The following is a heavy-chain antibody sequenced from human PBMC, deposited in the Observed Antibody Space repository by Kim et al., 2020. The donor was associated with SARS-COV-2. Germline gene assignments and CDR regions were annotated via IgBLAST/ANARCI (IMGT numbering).Heavy chain of an antibody. CDR1: GFSVADTY. J-gene: IGHJ6*01. D-gene: IGHD3-16*02. CDR3: ARDLRRSSIDYHFGTDV. V-gene: IGHV3-53*01. CDR2: IYLVGST. Sequence: GGSLRLSCSASGFSVADTYINWVRQAPGGGLEWIAVIYLVGSTYFADSVKGRYTISRDKSTNTVYLEMNSLRVVDTYVYYCARDLRRSSIDYHFGTDVWGPLTTVTFAS.